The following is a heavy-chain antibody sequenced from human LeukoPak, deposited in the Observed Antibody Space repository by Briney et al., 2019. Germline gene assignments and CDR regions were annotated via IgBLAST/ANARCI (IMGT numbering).Heavy chain of an antibody. CDR1: GYSFTSYW. D-gene: IGHD3-22*01. V-gene: IGHV5-51*01. CDR3: ASAPHLTYYYDSSGRHAFDI. CDR2: IYPGDSDT. J-gene: IGHJ3*02. Sequence: HGESLKISRKGSGYSFTSYWIGWVRQMPGKGLEWTGIIYPGDSDTRYSPSFQGQVTISADKSISTAYLQWSSLKASDTAMYYCASAPHLTYYYDSSGRHAFDIWGQGTMVTVSS.